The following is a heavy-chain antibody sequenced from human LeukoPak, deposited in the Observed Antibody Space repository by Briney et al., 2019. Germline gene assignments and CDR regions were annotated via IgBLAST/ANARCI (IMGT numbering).Heavy chain of an antibody. CDR1: GGSISSGSYY. V-gene: IGHV4-61*02. D-gene: IGHD2-2*01. CDR2: IYTSGST. Sequence: SETLSLTCTVSGGSISSGSYYWSWIRQPAGKGLEWIGRIYTSGSTNYNPSLKSRVTISVVTSKNQFSLKLSSVTAADTAVYYCARAVVPAAAYYYYYMDVWGKGTTVTVS. CDR3: ARAVVPAAAYYYYYMDV. J-gene: IGHJ6*03.